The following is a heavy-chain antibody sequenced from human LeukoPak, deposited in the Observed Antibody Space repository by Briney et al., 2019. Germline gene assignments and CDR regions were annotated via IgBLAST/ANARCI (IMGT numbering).Heavy chain of an antibody. V-gene: IGHV3-30*03. J-gene: IGHJ4*02. CDR2: ISYDGSNK. Sequence: QPGGSLRLSCAASGFTFSSYGMHWVRQAPGKGLEWVAVISYDGSNKYYADSVKGRFTISRDNSKNTLYLQMNSLRAEDTAVYYCASKMARPDPDYWGQGTLVTVSS. CDR3: ASKMARPDPDY. D-gene: IGHD5-24*01. CDR1: GFTFSSYG.